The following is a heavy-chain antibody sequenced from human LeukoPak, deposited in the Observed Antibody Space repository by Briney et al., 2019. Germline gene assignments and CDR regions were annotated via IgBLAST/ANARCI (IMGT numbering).Heavy chain of an antibody. J-gene: IGHJ4*02. D-gene: IGHD3-10*01. CDR3: AKDSYYYGSGSYDV. CDR1: GFTFSSYG. V-gene: IGHV3-30*18. Sequence: GGSLRLSCAASGFTFSSYGMHWVRQAPGKGLEWVAVISYDGSNKYYADSVKGRFTISRDNSKDTLYLQMNSLRAEDTAVYYCAKDSYYYGSGSYDVWGQGTLVTVSS. CDR2: ISYDGSNK.